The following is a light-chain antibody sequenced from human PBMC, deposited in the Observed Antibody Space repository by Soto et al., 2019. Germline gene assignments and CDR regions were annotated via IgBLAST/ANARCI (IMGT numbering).Light chain of an antibody. CDR2: AAS. CDR1: QSIFNY. V-gene: IGKV1-39*01. CDR3: RQSYSSPWT. J-gene: IGKJ1*01. Sequence: DIQVTQSPSSLSASVGDRVTITCRASQSIFNYLNWYQQKPGKAPKLLIYAASSLQSGVPSRFSGGGAGTDVTLTISSLQPEDFATYYCRQSYSSPWTFGLGTKVEIK.